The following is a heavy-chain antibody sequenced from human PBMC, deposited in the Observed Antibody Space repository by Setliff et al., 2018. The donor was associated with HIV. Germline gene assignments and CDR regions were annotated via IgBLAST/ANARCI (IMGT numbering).Heavy chain of an antibody. D-gene: IGHD3-9*01. V-gene: IGHV1-18*01. CDR1: GYTFTHYA. J-gene: IGHJ4*02. Sequence: GASVKVSCKASGYTFTHYAISWVRQAPGQGLEYLGWISAYNGNTNYAQKVQGRVTMTRDTSISTVYMELSSLRSDDTALYFCARGAEDLAINPPSFDYYFDYWGQGTPVTVSS. CDR2: ISAYNGNT. CDR3: ARGAEDLAINPPSFDYYFDY.